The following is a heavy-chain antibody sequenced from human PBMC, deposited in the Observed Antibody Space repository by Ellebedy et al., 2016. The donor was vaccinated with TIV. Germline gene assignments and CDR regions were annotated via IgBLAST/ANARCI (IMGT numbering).Heavy chain of an antibody. CDR3: ATRQYSDYNAYWYFDL. J-gene: IGHJ2*01. V-gene: IGHV4-4*07. Sequence: SETLSLTXTVSGGSFSSYYWSWIRQSAGKGLEWIGRIFMSGSTTYNPSLKNRVTMSVDASTTQLSLNLSSVTAADTAVYYCATRQYSDYNAYWYFDLWGRGTLVTVSS. CDR2: IFMSGST. D-gene: IGHD5-12*01. CDR1: GGSFSSYY.